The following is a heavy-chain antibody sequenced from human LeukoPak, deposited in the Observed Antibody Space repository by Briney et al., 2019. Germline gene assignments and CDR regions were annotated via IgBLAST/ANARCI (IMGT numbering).Heavy chain of an antibody. CDR1: GYTFSSYG. Sequence: ASVKVSCKTSGYTFSSYGISWVRQAPGQGLEWMGWISAYNGDTNSAPKLQGRVTMTKDTSTSTAYMELRSLRSDDTAVYYCARDLRNSSVYYFDYWGQGTLITVSS. D-gene: IGHD6-6*01. CDR2: ISAYNGDT. V-gene: IGHV1-18*01. CDR3: ARDLRNSSVYYFDY. J-gene: IGHJ4*02.